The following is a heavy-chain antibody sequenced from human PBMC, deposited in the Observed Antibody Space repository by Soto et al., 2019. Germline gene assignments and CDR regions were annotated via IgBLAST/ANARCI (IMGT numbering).Heavy chain of an antibody. V-gene: IGHV1-69*02. CDR3: ARGIPRYCSGGSCSISGY. Sequence: QVQLVQSVAEVKKPGSSVKVSCKASGGTFSSYTISWVRQAPGQGLEWMGRIIPILGIANYAQKFQGRVTITADKSTSTAYMELSSLRSEDTAVYYCARGIPRYCSGGSCSISGYWGQGTLVTVSS. CDR1: GGTFSSYT. J-gene: IGHJ4*02. D-gene: IGHD2-15*01. CDR2: IIPILGIA.